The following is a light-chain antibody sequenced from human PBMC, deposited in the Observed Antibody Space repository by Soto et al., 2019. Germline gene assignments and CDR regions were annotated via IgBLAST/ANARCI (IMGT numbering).Light chain of an antibody. J-gene: IGKJ4*01. CDR1: QSVSSN. Sequence: EILMTQSPGTLSVSPGERATLSCRASQSVSSNLAWYQQKPGQAPRLLIFGASTRATGIPARFSGSGSGTGFTLTISSLQSEDFAIYYCQHYNNRPLTFGGGTKV. CDR3: QHYNNRPLT. V-gene: IGKV3-15*01. CDR2: GAS.